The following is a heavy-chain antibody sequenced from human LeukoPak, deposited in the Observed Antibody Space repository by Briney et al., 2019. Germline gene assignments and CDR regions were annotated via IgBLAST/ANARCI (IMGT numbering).Heavy chain of an antibody. D-gene: IGHD3-22*01. CDR2: IYYSGST. CDR3: ARHSDYYDSSYDAFDI. J-gene: IGHJ3*02. CDR1: GGSISSSSYY. V-gene: IGHV4-61*05. Sequence: SETLSLTCTVSGGSISSSSYYWGWIRQPPGKGLEWIGYIYYSGSTNYNPSLKSRVTISVDTSKNQFSLKLSSVTAADTAVYYCARHSDYYDSSYDAFDIWGQGTMVTVSS.